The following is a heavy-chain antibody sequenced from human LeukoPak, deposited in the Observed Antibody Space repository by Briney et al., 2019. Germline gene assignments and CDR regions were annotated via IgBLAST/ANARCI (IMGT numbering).Heavy chain of an antibody. CDR3: AKGPLWFGELKGDAFDI. J-gene: IGHJ3*02. V-gene: IGHV3-48*03. Sequence: PGGSLRLSCAASGFTFSSYEMNWVRQAPGKGLEWVSYISSSGSTIYYADSVKGRFTISRDNSKNTLYLQMNSLRAEDTAVYYCAKGPLWFGELKGDAFDIWGQGTMVTVSS. D-gene: IGHD3-10*01. CDR2: ISSSGSTI. CDR1: GFTFSSYE.